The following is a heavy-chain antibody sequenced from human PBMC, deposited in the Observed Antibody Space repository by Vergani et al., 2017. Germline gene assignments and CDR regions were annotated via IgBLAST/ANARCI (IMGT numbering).Heavy chain of an antibody. CDR2: ISYDGSNK. D-gene: IGHD6-13*01. CDR3: AKAWGYSSSWYLYYYYGMDV. CDR1: GFTFSSYG. J-gene: IGHJ6*02. Sequence: VQLVESGGGVVQPGRSLRLSCAASGFTFSSYGMHWVRQAPGKGLEWVAVISYDGSNKYYADSVKGRFTISRDNSKNTLYLQMNSLRAEDTAVYYCAKAWGYSSSWYLYYYYGMDVWGQGTTVTVSS. V-gene: IGHV3-30*18.